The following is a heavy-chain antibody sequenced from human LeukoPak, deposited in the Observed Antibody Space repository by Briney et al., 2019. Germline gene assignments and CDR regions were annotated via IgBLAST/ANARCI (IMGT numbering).Heavy chain of an antibody. CDR3: ARAGYSYGTGYYFDY. CDR1: GGSISSYY. CDR2: IYYTGAT. V-gene: IGHV4-59*01. Sequence: RPSETLSLTCTVSGGSISSYYWSWIRLPPWKGLEWIGYIYYTGATYYNPSLKSRVTISLDTSKNQFSLKLSSVTAADAAVYYCARAGYSYGTGYYFDYWGQGALVTVSS. J-gene: IGHJ4*02. D-gene: IGHD5-18*01.